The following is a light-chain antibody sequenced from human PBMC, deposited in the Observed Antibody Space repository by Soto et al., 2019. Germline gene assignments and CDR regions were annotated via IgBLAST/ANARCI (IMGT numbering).Light chain of an antibody. Sequence: QSALTQPASVSGSPGQSITISCTGTSSDVGSYNLVSWYQHHPGKAPKLMIYEVSKRLSGVSNRFSGSKSGNTASLTISGLQAEDGADYYCCSYAGSSTLVFGTGSKVTVL. V-gene: IGLV2-23*02. J-gene: IGLJ1*01. CDR3: CSYAGSSTLV. CDR1: SSDVGSYNL. CDR2: EVS.